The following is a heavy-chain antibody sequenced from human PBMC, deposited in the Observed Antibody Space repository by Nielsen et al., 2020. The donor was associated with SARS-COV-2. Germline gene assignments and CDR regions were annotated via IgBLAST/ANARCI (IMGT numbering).Heavy chain of an antibody. CDR2: IYPGDSDT. V-gene: IGHV5-51*01. J-gene: IGHJ6*02. CDR3: ARLYYGSGSYGLLAYYYGMDV. Sequence: GGPLRLSCKGSGYSFTSYWIGWVRQMPGKGLEWMGIIYPGDSDTRYSPSFQGQVTISADKSISTAYLQWSSLKASDTAMYYCARLYYGSGSYGLLAYYYGMDVWGQGTTVTVSS. CDR1: GYSFTSYW. D-gene: IGHD3-10*01.